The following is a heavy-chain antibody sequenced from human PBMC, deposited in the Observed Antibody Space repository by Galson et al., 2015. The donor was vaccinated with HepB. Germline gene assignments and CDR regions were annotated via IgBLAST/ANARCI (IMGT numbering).Heavy chain of an antibody. V-gene: IGHV3-66*01. CDR3: ASSSRYYYYMDV. Sequence: SLRLSCAASGFTVSSNYMSWVRQAPGKGLEWVSVIYSGGSTYYADSVKGRFTISRDNSKNTLYLQMNSLRAEDTAVYYCASSSRYYYYMDVWGKGTTVTVSS. CDR2: IYSGGST. J-gene: IGHJ6*03. CDR1: GFTVSSNY.